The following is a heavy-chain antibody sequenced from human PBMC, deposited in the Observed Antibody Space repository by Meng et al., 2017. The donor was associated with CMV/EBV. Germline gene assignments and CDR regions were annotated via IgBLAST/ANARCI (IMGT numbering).Heavy chain of an antibody. J-gene: IGHJ2*01. CDR3: AREVDDYGDGWYFDL. CDR2: IIPIFGTA. Sequence: QVQLVPCAAEVKKAWSSVKVSCKASGGTFSSYALSWVRQAPGQGLEWMGGIIPIFGTANYAQKFQGRVTITADESTSTAYMELSSLRSEDTAVYYCAREVDDYGDGWYFDLWGRGTLVTVSS. D-gene: IGHD4-17*01. CDR1: GGTFSSYA. V-gene: IGHV1-69*12.